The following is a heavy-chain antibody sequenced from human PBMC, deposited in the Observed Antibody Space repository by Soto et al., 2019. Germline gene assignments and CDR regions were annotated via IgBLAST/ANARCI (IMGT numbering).Heavy chain of an antibody. CDR3: ARPIRYYYDTSDQSAWFDP. Sequence: GGSLRLSCAASGFTFSSYSMNWVRQAPGKGLEWVSSISSSGSNIYYADSVKGRFTISRDNAKNSLFLQMNSLRAEDTAVYYCARPIRYYYDTSDQSAWFDPWGQGTLVTVSS. CDR1: GFTFSSYS. V-gene: IGHV3-21*01. D-gene: IGHD3-22*01. J-gene: IGHJ5*02. CDR2: ISSSGSNI.